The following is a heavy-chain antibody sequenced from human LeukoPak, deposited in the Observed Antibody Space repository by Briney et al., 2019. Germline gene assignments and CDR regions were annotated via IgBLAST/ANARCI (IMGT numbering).Heavy chain of an antibody. D-gene: IGHD3-22*01. Sequence: TSETLSLTCTVSGGSISSNYWSWIRQPPGKGLEWIGYIYTSGSTNYNPSLKSRVTISVDTSKNQFSLKLSSVTAADTAVYYCASFKGDYYDSSGYYNWFDPWGQGTLVTVSS. CDR3: ASFKGDYYDSSGYYNWFDP. V-gene: IGHV4-4*09. J-gene: IGHJ5*02. CDR2: IYTSGST. CDR1: GGSISSNY.